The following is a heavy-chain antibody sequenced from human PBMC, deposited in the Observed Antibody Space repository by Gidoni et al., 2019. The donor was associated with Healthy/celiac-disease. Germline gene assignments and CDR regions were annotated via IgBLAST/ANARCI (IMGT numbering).Heavy chain of an antibody. CDR3: ARDRITVAGPDYYYGMDV. Sequence: QVQLVASGGGVVQPGRSLRLSCAASGFTFSSYGMHWVRQAPGKGREWGAVIWYDGSNKYYADSVKGRFTISRDNSKNTLYLQMNSLRAEDTAVYYCARDRITVAGPDYYYGMDVWGQGTTVTVSS. D-gene: IGHD6-19*01. CDR1: GFTFSSYG. J-gene: IGHJ6*02. V-gene: IGHV3-33*01. CDR2: IWYDGSNK.